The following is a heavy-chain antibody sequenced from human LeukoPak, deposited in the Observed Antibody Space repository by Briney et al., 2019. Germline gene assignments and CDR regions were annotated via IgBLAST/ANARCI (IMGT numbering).Heavy chain of an antibody. V-gene: IGHV1-2*06. CDR1: GYTFTGYY. D-gene: IGHD2-2*01. CDR2: INPNSGGT. Sequence: ASVKVSCKASGYTFTGYYMHWVRQAPGQGREWMGRINPNSGGTNYAQKFQGRVTMTRDTSISTAYMELSRLRSDDTAVYYCARDHSYCSSTSCYHWFDPWGQGTLVTVSS. J-gene: IGHJ5*02. CDR3: ARDHSYCSSTSCYHWFDP.